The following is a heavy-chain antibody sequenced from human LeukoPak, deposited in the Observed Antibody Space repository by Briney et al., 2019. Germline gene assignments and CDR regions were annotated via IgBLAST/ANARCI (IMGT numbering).Heavy chain of an antibody. Sequence: SETLSLTCAVYGGSFSGYYWSWIRQPPGKGLEWIGEINHSGSTYYNPSLKSRVTISVDTTKNQFSLKLSSVTAADTAVYYCVRGAYKNSGYATAFDYWGQGTLVTVSS. CDR2: INHSGST. V-gene: IGHV4-34*01. J-gene: IGHJ4*02. CDR3: VRGAYKNSGYATAFDY. D-gene: IGHD5-12*01. CDR1: GGSFSGYY.